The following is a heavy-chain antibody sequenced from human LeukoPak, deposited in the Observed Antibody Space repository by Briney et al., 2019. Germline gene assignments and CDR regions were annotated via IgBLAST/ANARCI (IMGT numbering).Heavy chain of an antibody. CDR3: ARVGWFGQQNWFDP. CDR1: GYTFTGYY. D-gene: IGHD3-10*01. V-gene: IGHV1-2*02. Sequence: ASVKVSCKASGYTFTGYYMHWVRQAPGQGLEWMGWINPNSGGTNYAQKFQGRVTMTRDTSISTAYMELSRLRSDDTAVYYCARVGWFGQQNWFDPWGQGTLVTVSS. J-gene: IGHJ5*02. CDR2: INPNSGGT.